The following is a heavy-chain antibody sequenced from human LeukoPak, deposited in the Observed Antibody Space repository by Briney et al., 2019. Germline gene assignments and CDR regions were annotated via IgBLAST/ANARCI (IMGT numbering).Heavy chain of an antibody. CDR2: INPNSGGT. Sequence: ASVKVSCKASGYTLTAYYMHWLRQAPGQGLEWMGWINPNSGGTKYAQKFQGRVTMTRDTSISTAYMELSSLSSDDTAVYYCARDSRGAYNFDFWGQGTLVTVSS. CDR1: GYTLTAYY. CDR3: ARDSRGAYNFDF. V-gene: IGHV1-2*02. D-gene: IGHD3-10*01. J-gene: IGHJ4*02.